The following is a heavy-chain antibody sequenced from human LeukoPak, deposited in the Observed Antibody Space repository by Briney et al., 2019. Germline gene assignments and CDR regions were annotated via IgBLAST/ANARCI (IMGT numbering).Heavy chain of an antibody. CDR3: SRGGGFIDAASIDY. CDR1: VGSFSGYY. V-gene: IGHV4-34*01. D-gene: IGHD6-13*01. J-gene: IGHJ4*02. Sequence: SESLSLTCAVYVGSFSGYYWSWVRQPPGGRLEWMWEIKHSGSTNYNPSLKSRATKSVDKSKHKASRRRSSVTAADTAVQYLSRGGGFIDAASIDYWGQGTLVTVSS. CDR2: IKHSGST.